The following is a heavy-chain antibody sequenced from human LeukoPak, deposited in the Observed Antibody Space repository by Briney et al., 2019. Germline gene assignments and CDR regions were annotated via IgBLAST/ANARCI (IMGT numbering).Heavy chain of an antibody. V-gene: IGHV1-69*06. Sequence: GASVKVSCKASGGTFSSYAISWVRQAPGRGLEWMGGIIPIFGTANYAQKFQGRVTITADKSTSTAYMELSSLRSEDTAVYYCALVVVPAAIVPDYYYGMDVWGKGTTVTVSS. CDR1: GGTFSSYA. CDR3: ALVVVPAAIVPDYYYGMDV. CDR2: IIPIFGTA. D-gene: IGHD2-2*01. J-gene: IGHJ6*04.